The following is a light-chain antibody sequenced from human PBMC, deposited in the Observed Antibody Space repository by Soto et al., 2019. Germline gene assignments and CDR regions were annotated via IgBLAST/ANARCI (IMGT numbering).Light chain of an antibody. Sequence: QFALTQPASVSGSPGQSITISCTGTSSDIGGYDYVSWYQQRPGKAPKLMIYEVRYRPSGVSNRFPGSKSGDTASLTISGLQAEDEAVYYCCSYTRTSNHYFFGSGTKVTVL. CDR2: EVR. CDR1: SSDIGGYDY. CDR3: CSYTRTSNHYF. J-gene: IGLJ1*01. V-gene: IGLV2-14*01.